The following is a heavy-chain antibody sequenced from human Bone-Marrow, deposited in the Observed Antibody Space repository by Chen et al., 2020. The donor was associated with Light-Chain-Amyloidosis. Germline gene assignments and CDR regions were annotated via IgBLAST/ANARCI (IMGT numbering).Heavy chain of an antibody. V-gene: IGHV5-51*01. J-gene: IGHJ4*02. CDR1: GYTFPNYW. Sequence: EVQLEQSGPEVKKPGESLKISCKGSGYTFPNYWIGWVRQMPGKGLEWMGVIYPDDSDAGYSPSFEGQVTISADKSITTAYLKWRGLKAADTAVYYCARRRDGYNFDYWGQGTLVTVSS. D-gene: IGHD5-12*01. CDR3: ARRRDGYNFDY. CDR2: IYPDDSDA.